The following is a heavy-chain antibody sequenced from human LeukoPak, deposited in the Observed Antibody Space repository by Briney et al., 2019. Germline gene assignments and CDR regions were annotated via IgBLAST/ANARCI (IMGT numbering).Heavy chain of an antibody. CDR3: ARVAIGYCSSTSCHPGGMDV. CDR1: GYTFTSYG. CDR2: ISAYNGNT. Sequence: ASVKVSCKASGYTFTSYGISWVRQAPGQGLEWMGWISAYNGNTNYAQKLQGRVTMTTDTSTSTAYMELRSLISDDTAVYYCARVAIGYCSSTSCHPGGMDVWGQGTTVTVSS. J-gene: IGHJ6*02. D-gene: IGHD2-2*01. V-gene: IGHV1-18*01.